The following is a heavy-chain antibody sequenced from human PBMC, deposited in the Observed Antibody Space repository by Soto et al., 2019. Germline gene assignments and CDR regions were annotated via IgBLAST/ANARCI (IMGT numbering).Heavy chain of an antibody. V-gene: IGHV3-73*01. CDR2: IRSKANNYAT. CDR1: GFTFSGSA. D-gene: IGHD3-3*01. Sequence: PGGSLRLSCAASGFTFSGSAMHWVRQASGKGLEWVGRIRSKANNYATAYGASVKGRFTISRDDSKNTAYLQMNSLETEDTAVYYCSRQASDFWSGKPQYYMDVWGKGTTVTVSS. J-gene: IGHJ6*03. CDR3: SRQASDFWSGKPQYYMDV.